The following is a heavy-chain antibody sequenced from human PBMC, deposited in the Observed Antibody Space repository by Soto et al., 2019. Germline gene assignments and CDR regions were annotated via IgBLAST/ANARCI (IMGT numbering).Heavy chain of an antibody. CDR1: GFTFSNAW. Sequence: GGSLRLSCAASGFTFSNAWMSWVRQAPGKGLEWVGRIKGEADGGTTDYAAPVKSRITISRDHSKDTLYLQMNSLKTEDTAVYYCTTGLSNGYYNFDYWGQGTPVTVSS. J-gene: IGHJ4*02. D-gene: IGHD3-22*01. V-gene: IGHV3-15*01. CDR2: IKGEADGGTT. CDR3: TTGLSNGYYNFDY.